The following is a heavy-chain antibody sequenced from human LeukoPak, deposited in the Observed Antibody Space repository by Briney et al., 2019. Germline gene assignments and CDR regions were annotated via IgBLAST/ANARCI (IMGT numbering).Heavy chain of an antibody. CDR2: ISYDGSNK. D-gene: IGHD2-15*01. CDR1: GFTFSSYG. V-gene: IGHV3-30*18. Sequence: GGSLRLSCAASGFTFSSYGMHWVRQAPGKGLEWVAVISYDGSNKYYADSVKGRFTISRDNSKNTLYLQMNSLRAEDTAVYYCAKARDIVVVVAAAPVDYWGQGTLVTVSS. CDR3: AKARDIVVVVAAAPVDY. J-gene: IGHJ4*02.